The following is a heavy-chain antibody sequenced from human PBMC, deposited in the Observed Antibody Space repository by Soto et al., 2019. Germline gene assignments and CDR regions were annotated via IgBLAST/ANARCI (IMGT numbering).Heavy chain of an antibody. D-gene: IGHD6-19*01. V-gene: IGHV3-15*07. Sequence: EVQLVESGGGLVKPGGSHRLSCVASGFTFNNTWMDWVRQAPGEGLEWVGRIKTKGDGGTTDYAAPVKGRFTISRDDSKNTVYLQMSSLKTEDTAVYYRTTEFSGWNRKFYYLGQGTLVTVSS. J-gene: IGHJ4*02. CDR3: TTEFSGWNRKFYY. CDR1: GFTFNNTW. CDR2: IKTKGDGGTT.